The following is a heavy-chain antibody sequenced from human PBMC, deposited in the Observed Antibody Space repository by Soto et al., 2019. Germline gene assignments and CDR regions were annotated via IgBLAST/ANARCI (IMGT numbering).Heavy chain of an antibody. J-gene: IGHJ6*02. CDR2: IYPGDSDT. Sequence: PGESLKISCKGSGYSFTSYWIGWVRQMPGKGLELMGIIYPGDSDTRYSPSFQGQVTISADKSISTAYLQWSSLKASDTAMYYCARTAAAGKYYYGMEVWGQGTTVTVSS. D-gene: IGHD6-13*01. CDR3: ARTAAAGKYYYGMEV. CDR1: GYSFTSYW. V-gene: IGHV5-51*01.